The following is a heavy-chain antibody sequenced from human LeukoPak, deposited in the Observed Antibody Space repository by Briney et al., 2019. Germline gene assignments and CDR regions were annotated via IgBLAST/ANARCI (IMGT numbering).Heavy chain of an antibody. CDR2: IYYSGST. V-gene: IGHV4-59*01. CDR3: TSGGMVSGDY. J-gene: IGHJ4*01. D-gene: IGHD2-8*01. Sequence: SETLSLTCTVSGGSINSYYWSWIRQPPGKGREWIGYIYYSGSTNYNPSLKSRVTISRDTSKNQFSLKLRSVTAADTAVYYCTSGGMVSGDYWGHGTLVTVSS. CDR1: GGSINSYY.